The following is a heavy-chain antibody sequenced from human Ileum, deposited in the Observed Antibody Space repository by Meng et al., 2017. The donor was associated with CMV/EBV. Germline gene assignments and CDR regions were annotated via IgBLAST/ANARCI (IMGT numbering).Heavy chain of an antibody. CDR1: GFTFNNYE. CDR3: ARRLQYKEMDL. V-gene: IGHV3-48*03. D-gene: IGHD5-24*01. Sequence: GGSLRLSCEASGFTFNNYEMKWVRQAPGKGLEWLSYINTSGDHVQYVDPVRGRFTVSRDNAKNTVYLQKSSLRDDDTGVYYYARRLQYKEMDLWGQGTRVTVSS. J-gene: IGHJ4*02. CDR2: INTSGDHV.